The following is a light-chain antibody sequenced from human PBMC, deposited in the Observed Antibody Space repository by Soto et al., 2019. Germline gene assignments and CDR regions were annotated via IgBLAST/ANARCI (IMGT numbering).Light chain of an antibody. CDR2: DVS. J-gene: IGLJ2*01. V-gene: IGLV2-14*03. CDR3: ASYTSSSAVV. CDR1: SSDVGGYNY. Sequence: QSALTQPASVSGSPGQSITISCIGTSSDVGGYNYVSWYQQHPGKAPKLMIYDVSNRPSGVSSRFSGSKSDNTASLTISGLQAEDEADYYCASYTSSSAVVIGGGTTLTVL.